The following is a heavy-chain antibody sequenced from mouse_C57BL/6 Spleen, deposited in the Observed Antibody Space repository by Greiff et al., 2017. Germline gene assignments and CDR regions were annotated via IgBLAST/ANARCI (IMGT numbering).Heavy chain of an antibody. CDR1: GFTFSSYG. CDR2: ISSGGSYT. V-gene: IGHV5-6*01. D-gene: IGHD1-1*01. Sequence: EVMLVESGGDLVKPGGSLKLSCAASGFTFSSYGMSWVRQTPDKRLEWVATISSGGSYTYYPDSVKGRFTISRDNAKNTLYLQMSSLKSEDTAMYYCARPYYYGSPYYFDYWGQGTTLTVSS. CDR3: ARPYYYGSPYYFDY. J-gene: IGHJ2*01.